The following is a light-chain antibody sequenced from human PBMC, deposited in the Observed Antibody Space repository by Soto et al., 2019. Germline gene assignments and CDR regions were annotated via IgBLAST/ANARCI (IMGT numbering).Light chain of an antibody. CDR2: GAS. J-gene: IGKJ3*01. V-gene: IGKV3-20*01. Sequence: EIVLTQSPGTLSLSPGERATLSCRASQSVSNSNLAWYQQKPGQAPRLLIYGASSRATGIPDRFSGSGSGADFTLTISRLEPEDLAAYYCQQYGSSPFTFGPGTKVDIK. CDR3: QQYGSSPFT. CDR1: QSVSNSN.